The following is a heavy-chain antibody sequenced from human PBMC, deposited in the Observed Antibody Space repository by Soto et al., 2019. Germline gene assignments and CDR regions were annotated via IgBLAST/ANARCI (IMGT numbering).Heavy chain of an antibody. Sequence: PSETLSLTCTVSGGSIKSHNWCSWVRQPPGKSLEWIGEIYHSGSTNYNPSLKSRVTILLDESKNQFSLQLGSVTAADTAVYYCARVDTVMVTDVFDIWGQGTMVTVSS. CDR1: GGSIKSHNW. CDR3: ARVDTVMVTDVFDI. J-gene: IGHJ3*02. D-gene: IGHD5-18*01. V-gene: IGHV4-4*02. CDR2: IYHSGST.